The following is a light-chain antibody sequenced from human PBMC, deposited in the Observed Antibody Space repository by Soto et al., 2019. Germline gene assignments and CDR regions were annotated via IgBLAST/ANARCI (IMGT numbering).Light chain of an antibody. CDR3: QQSYSTTIT. J-gene: IGKJ5*01. Sequence: IQMTQSPSSLSASVGDRVTITCRASQSISSYLNWYPQKPGKAPKLLIYKASSLESGVPSRFSGSGSGTDFTLTISRLQPEDFATYYCQQSYSTTITFGQGTQLEIK. CDR2: KAS. CDR1: QSISSY. V-gene: IGKV1-39*01.